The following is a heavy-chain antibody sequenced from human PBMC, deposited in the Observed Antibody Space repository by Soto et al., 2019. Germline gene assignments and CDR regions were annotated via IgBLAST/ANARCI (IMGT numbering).Heavy chain of an antibody. V-gene: IGHV1-18*04. J-gene: IGHJ4*02. CDR3: ATGDGRGPIHY. CDR2: VSGDNGHT. Sequence: ASVKISCKASGYTFTTYAITWMRQAPGQGLEWMGWVSGDNGHTNYEQKFQGRVTMTTDPSTSTAYMELRSLRSGDTAVYYCATGDGRGPIHYWGQGTLVTVSS. CDR1: GYTFTTYA.